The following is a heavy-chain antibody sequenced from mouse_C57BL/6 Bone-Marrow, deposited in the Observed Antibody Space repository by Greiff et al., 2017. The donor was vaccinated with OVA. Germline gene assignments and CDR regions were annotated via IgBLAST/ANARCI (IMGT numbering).Heavy chain of an antibody. V-gene: IGHV5-4*01. CDR1: GFTFSSYA. CDR3: ASDDYDGGGAWFAY. D-gene: IGHD2-4*01. J-gene: IGHJ3*01. Sequence: EVQLVESGGGLVKPGGSLKLSCAASGFTFSSYAMSWVRQTPEKRLEWVATISDGGSYTYYPDNVKGRFTISRDNAKNNLYLQMSHLKSEDTAMYYCASDDYDGGGAWFAYGGQGTLVTVSA. CDR2: ISDGGSYT.